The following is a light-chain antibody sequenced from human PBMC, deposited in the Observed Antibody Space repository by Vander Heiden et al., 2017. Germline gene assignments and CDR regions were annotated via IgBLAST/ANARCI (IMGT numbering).Light chain of an antibody. Sequence: SYELTQPPPVSVSPGQTASSHCSGDELGDKYACWYQQKPGQSTVVGIDQDRKRPSGIPERFAGSSSGNTATLTISGTQAMDEADYYCQAWGSSTVVFGGGTKLTVL. CDR3: QAWGSSTVV. J-gene: IGLJ2*01. V-gene: IGLV3-1*01. CDR2: QDR. CDR1: ELGDKY.